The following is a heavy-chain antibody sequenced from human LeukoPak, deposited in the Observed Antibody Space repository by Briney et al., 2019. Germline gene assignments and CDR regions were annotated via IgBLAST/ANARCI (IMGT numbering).Heavy chain of an antibody. V-gene: IGHV4-59*11. CDR2: IYYSGST. Sequence: SETLSLTCTVSGGSISSHYWGWIRQPPGKGLEWIRYIYYSGSTNYNPSLKSRVTISVDTSKNQFSLKLSSVTAADTAVYYCARIPIAAAGTDDNYYYYYMDVWGKGTTVTVSS. J-gene: IGHJ6*03. D-gene: IGHD6-13*01. CDR3: ARIPIAAAGTDDNYYYYYMDV. CDR1: GGSISSHY.